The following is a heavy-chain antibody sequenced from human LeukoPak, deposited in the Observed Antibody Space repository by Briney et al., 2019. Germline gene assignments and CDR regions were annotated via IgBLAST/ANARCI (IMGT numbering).Heavy chain of an antibody. Sequence: PSETLSLTCTVSGGSISSSSYYWGWIRQPPGKGLEWIGSIYYSGSTYYNPSLKSRVTISVDTSKNQFSLKLSSVTAADTAVYYCARIYSSEAFDIWGQGTMVTVSS. D-gene: IGHD6-25*01. V-gene: IGHV4-39*01. CDR3: ARIYSSEAFDI. J-gene: IGHJ3*02. CDR1: GGSISSSSYY. CDR2: IYYSGST.